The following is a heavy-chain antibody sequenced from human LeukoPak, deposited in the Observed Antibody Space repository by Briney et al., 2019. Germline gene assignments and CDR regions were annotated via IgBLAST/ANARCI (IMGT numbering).Heavy chain of an antibody. V-gene: IGHV4-39*01. CDR1: WDSITRTNYY. D-gene: IGHD1-26*01. J-gene: IGHJ3*02. Sequence: SETLSLTCIVSWDSITRTNYYWAWIRQPPGRGMEWIGIIYYSGNTYYNPDLKSRITISIDTSKKQFSLKLNAVTGADTALYYCAGSWMVGEGAFDIWGPGTEVTVSS. CDR2: IYYSGNT. CDR3: AGSWMVGEGAFDI.